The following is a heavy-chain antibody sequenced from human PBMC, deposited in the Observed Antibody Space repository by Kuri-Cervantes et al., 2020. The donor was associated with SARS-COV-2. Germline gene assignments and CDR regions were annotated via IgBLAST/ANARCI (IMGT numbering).Heavy chain of an antibody. CDR1: GYSISSGCY. Sequence: SDILSPTFTVSGYSISSGCYWGWIRQPPGKGLEWIGGTYHSGSTYYNTSLKSRVTISVDTSKNQFTLKLSSVTAADTAVYYCARMSYTGWYYFDYWGQGTLVTVSS. J-gene: IGHJ4*02. CDR3: ARMSYTGWYYFDY. V-gene: IGHV4-38-2*02. CDR2: TYHSGST. D-gene: IGHD6-19*01.